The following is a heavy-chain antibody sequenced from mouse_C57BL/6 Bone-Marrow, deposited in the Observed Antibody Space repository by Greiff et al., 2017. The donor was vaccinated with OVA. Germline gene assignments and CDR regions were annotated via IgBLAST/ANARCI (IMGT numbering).Heavy chain of an antibody. Sequence: QVQLQQSGAELVRPGASVTLSCKASGYTFTDYEMHWVKQTPVHGLEWIGAIDPETGGTAYNQKFKGKAILTADKSSSTAYMSLRSLTSEDSAVYFCTSSSQGGFAYWGQGPLVTVSA. J-gene: IGHJ3*01. CDR2: IDPETGGT. CDR1: GYTFTDYE. CDR3: TSSSQGGFAY. V-gene: IGHV1-15*01. D-gene: IGHD6-2*01.